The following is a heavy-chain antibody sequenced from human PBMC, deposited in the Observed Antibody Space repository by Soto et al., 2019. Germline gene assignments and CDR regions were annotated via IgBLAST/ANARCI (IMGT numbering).Heavy chain of an antibody. CDR2: MWYDGSYK. CDR1: GFTFSTYG. J-gene: IGHJ2*01. CDR3: ARGPPDSSNWYWYLDL. Sequence: QMKLVESGGGVVQPGRSLRLSCTASGFTFSTYGMHWVRQAPGKGLEWVAVMWYDGSYKFYGDSVEGRFTISRDNSKNTLYLQMHTLRAEDTAVYYCARGPPDSSNWYWYLDLWGRGTLVTVSS. D-gene: IGHD3-22*01. V-gene: IGHV3-33*03.